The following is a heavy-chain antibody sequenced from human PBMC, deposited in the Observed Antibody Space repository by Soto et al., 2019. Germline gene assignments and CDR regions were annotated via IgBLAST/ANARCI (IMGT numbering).Heavy chain of an antibody. CDR1: GFSFGTYS. V-gene: IGHV3-48*02. CDR2: ISSSSSAL. J-gene: IGHJ4*02. Sequence: EVQLVESGGGLVQPGGSLRLSCAASGFSFGTYSMNWVRQASGKGLEWVSYISSSSSALYYADSVKGRFTISRDNAKNSLYLQMNSLRDEDTAVYYCARVRSSGWYFDYWGQGTLVTVSS. CDR3: ARVRSSGWYFDY. D-gene: IGHD6-19*01.